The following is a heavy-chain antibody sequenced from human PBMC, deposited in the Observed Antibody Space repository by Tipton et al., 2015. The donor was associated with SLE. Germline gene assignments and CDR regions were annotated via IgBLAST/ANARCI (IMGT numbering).Heavy chain of an antibody. J-gene: IGHJ1*01. D-gene: IGHD1-26*01. V-gene: IGHV4-39*07. CDR2: INHSGST. Sequence: TLSLTCTVSGGSISSSSYYWGWIRQPPGKGLEWIGEINHSGSTNYNPSLKSRVTISVDTSKNQFSLKLSSVTAADTAVYYCARYGTYDGSRYFQHWGQGTLVTVSS. CDR1: GGSISSSSYY. CDR3: ARYGTYDGSRYFQH.